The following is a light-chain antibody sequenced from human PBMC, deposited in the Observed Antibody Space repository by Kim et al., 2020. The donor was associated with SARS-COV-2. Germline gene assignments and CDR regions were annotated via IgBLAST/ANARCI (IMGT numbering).Light chain of an antibody. V-gene: IGKV3-15*01. Sequence: VSPGERATLSCRASQSVNTHLAWYQQKPDQAPRLLIYGVSTRATGIPARFSGSGSGTEFALTISSLQSEDFAVYYCQQHNNWPLTFGGGTKVDIK. CDR1: QSVNTH. CDR3: QQHNNWPLT. J-gene: IGKJ4*01. CDR2: GVS.